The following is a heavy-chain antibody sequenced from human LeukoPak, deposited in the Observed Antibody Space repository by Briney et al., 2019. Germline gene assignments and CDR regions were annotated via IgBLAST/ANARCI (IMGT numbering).Heavy chain of an antibody. D-gene: IGHD4-23*01. J-gene: IGHJ4*02. CDR2: ISAYNGNI. CDR3: ARDSDDYGGKYDY. V-gene: IGHV1-18*01. CDR1: GYTFISYG. Sequence: ASVKVSCKASGYTFISYGITWVRQAPGQGLEWLGWISAYNGNIDYAQKLQGRVTLTTDTSTSTAYMEVRSLRSDDTAVYYCARDSDDYGGKYDYWGQGTLVTVSS.